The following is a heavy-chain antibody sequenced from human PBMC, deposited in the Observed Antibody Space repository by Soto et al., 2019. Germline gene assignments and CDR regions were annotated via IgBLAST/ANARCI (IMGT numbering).Heavy chain of an antibody. D-gene: IGHD3-10*01. Sequence: SETLSLTCTVSGGSISSYYWSWIRQPAGKGLEWIGRIYTSGSTNYNPSLKSRVTMSVDTPKNQFSLKLSSVTAADTAVYYCARDRDEYYYYGMDVWGQGTTVTVSS. V-gene: IGHV4-4*07. J-gene: IGHJ6*02. CDR1: GGSISSYY. CDR2: IYTSGST. CDR3: ARDRDEYYYYGMDV.